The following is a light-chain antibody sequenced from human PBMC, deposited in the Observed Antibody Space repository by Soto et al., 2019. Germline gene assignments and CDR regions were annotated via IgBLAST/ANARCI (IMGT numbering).Light chain of an antibody. CDR1: QSITSW. CDR2: KAS. J-gene: IGKJ1*01. Sequence: IPMTQSPSTLSASVGDRVTITWRASQSITSWLAWYQQKPGKAPKLLIYKASSLESGVPSRFSGSGSGTEFTLTISSLQPDDFATYYCQHINSYPWTFGQGTKVDNK. CDR3: QHINSYPWT. V-gene: IGKV1-5*03.